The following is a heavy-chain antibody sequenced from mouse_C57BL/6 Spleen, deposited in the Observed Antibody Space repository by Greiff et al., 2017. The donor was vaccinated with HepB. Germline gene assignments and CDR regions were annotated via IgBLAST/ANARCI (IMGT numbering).Heavy chain of an antibody. Sequence: QVHVKQPGAELVKPGASVKLSCKASGYTFTSYWMHWVKQRPGQGLEWIGMIHPNSGSTNYNEKFKSKATLTVDKSSSTAYMQLSSLTSEDSAVYYCARPITTAAPFDYWGQGTTLTVSS. D-gene: IGHD1-1*01. CDR1: GYTFTSYW. V-gene: IGHV1-64*01. CDR3: ARPITTAAPFDY. J-gene: IGHJ2*01. CDR2: IHPNSGST.